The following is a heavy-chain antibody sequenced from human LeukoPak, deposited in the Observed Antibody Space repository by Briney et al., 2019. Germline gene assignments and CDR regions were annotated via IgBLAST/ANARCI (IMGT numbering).Heavy chain of an antibody. D-gene: IGHD5-12*01. CDR3: ARALAGSGYDFRWFDP. CDR2: INPNSGGT. V-gene: IGHV1-2*02. Sequence: ASVKVSCKASGYTLTGFYMHWVRQAPGHGVEWMGWINPNSGGTNYAQKFQGRVTMTRDTSISTAYMELSRLRSDDTAVYYCARALAGSGYDFRWFDPWGQGTLVTVSS. CDR1: GYTLTGFY. J-gene: IGHJ5*02.